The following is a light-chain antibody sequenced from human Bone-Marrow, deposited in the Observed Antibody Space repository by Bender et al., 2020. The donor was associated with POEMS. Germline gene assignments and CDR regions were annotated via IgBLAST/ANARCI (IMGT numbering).Light chain of an antibody. J-gene: IGLJ2*01. Sequence: SYEVTQPPSVSVSPGQTASTTSSGDALGDNYVSWYHHKPGQSPVLATYQVTKRPSGIPERFSGSNSGNTATLTISGTQAMDEADYYCQAWDTYSVIFGGGTKLTVL. CDR3: QAWDTYSVI. CDR2: QVT. CDR1: ALGDNY. V-gene: IGLV3-1*01.